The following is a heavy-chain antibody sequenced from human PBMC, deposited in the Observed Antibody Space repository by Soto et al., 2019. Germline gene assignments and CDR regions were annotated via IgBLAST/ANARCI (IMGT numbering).Heavy chain of an antibody. Sequence: SQTLSLTCTVSGGSISSYFWSWIRQPPGKGLEWIGYMDHSGSSNYNPSLKSRVTVSVLTSKNQFSLKLNSVTAADTAVYYCARERNYDILTGYHYFFDSWGQGTLVTVSS. CDR2: MDHSGSS. J-gene: IGHJ4*02. V-gene: IGHV4-59*01. D-gene: IGHD3-9*01. CDR3: ARERNYDILTGYHYFFDS. CDR1: GGSISSYF.